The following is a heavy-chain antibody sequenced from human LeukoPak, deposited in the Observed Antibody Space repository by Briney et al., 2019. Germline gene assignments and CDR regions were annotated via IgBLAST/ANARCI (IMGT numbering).Heavy chain of an antibody. J-gene: IGHJ4*02. Sequence: GGSLRLSCAASGFTFSSYGMHWVRQAPGKGLEWVAVIWYDGSNKYYADSVKGRFTISRDNSKNTLYLQMNSLRAEDTAVYYCANVAGYSSGWYQTDYWGQGTLVTVSS. CDR2: IWYDGSNK. CDR1: GFTFSSYG. V-gene: IGHV3-33*06. CDR3: ANVAGYSSGWYQTDY. D-gene: IGHD6-19*01.